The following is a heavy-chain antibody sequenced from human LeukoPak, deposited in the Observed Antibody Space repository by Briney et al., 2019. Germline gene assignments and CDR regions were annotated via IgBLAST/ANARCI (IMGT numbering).Heavy chain of an antibody. CDR2: IYYSGST. D-gene: IGHD5-12*01. CDR1: GGSISSYY. Sequence: SETLSLTCTVSGGSISSYYWSWIRQPPGKGLEWIGYIYYSGSTNYNPSLKSRVTISVDTSKNQFSLKLSSVTAADTAVYYCARDSGYHADAFDIWGQGTMVTVSS. V-gene: IGHV4-59*01. CDR3: ARDSGYHADAFDI. J-gene: IGHJ3*02.